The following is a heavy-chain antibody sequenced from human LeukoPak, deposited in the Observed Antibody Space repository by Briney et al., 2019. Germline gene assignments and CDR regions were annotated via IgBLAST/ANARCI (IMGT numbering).Heavy chain of an antibody. CDR1: GFTFSSYA. CDR2: ISGSGGST. Sequence: PGGSLRLSCAASGFTFSSYAMSWVRQAPGKGLEWVSAISGSGGSTYYADSVKGRFTISRDNSKNTLYLQMNSLRAEDTAVYYCAKGPIYYGSGSYKSYYYYGMDVWGQGTTVTVSS. J-gene: IGHJ6*02. CDR3: AKGPIYYGSGSYKSYYYYGMDV. V-gene: IGHV3-23*01. D-gene: IGHD3-10*01.